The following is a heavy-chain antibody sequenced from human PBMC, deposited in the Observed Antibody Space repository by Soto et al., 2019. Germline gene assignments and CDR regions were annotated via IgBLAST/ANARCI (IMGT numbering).Heavy chain of an antibody. D-gene: IGHD2-2*02. Sequence: QVQLVQSGAEVKKPGASVKVSCKASGYTFTSYGISWVRQAPGQGLEWMGWISAYNGDTTSAQMFQGRVTMTTDTSTSTAYMELRSLRSDDTAVYYCARGGITHCSSTSCYNDYWGQGTLVTVSS. V-gene: IGHV1-18*01. CDR3: ARGGITHCSSTSCYNDY. CDR2: ISAYNGDT. J-gene: IGHJ4*02. CDR1: GYTFTSYG.